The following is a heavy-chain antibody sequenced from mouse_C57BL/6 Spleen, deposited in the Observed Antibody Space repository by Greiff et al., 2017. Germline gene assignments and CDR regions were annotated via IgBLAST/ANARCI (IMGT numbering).Heavy chain of an antibody. J-gene: IGHJ2*01. V-gene: IGHV1-80*01. CDR1: GYAFSSYW. Sequence: QVQLQQSGAELVKPGASVKISCKASGYAFSSYWMNWVKQRPGKGLEWIGQLYPGDGDTNYNGKFKGKATLTADKSASTAYMQLSSLTSEDSAVYFCARSTMVTTGYYFDYWGQGTTLTVSS. CDR2: LYPGDGDT. CDR3: ARSTMVTTGYYFDY. D-gene: IGHD2-2*01.